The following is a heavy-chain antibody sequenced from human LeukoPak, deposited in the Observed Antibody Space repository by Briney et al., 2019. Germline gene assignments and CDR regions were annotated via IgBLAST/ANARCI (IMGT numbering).Heavy chain of an antibody. J-gene: IGHJ4*02. Sequence: SQTLSLTRTVSGGSISSYYCSWIRQPPGKGLEWIGYMYYSGSTNYNPSLKSRVTISVDMSKNQFSLKLSSVTAADTAVYYCVRSSTYHLFDDWGQGTLVTVSS. CDR3: VRSSTYHLFDD. CDR1: GGSISSYY. V-gene: IGHV4-59*08. D-gene: IGHD2-15*01. CDR2: MYYSGST.